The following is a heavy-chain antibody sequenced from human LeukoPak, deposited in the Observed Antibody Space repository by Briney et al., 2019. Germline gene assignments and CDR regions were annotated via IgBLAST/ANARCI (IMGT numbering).Heavy chain of an antibody. V-gene: IGHV3-21*01. CDR1: GFTFRSYS. CDR2: ISSSSSYI. CDR3: ARAGDYGDYFDY. Sequence: KPGGSLRLSCAASGFTFRSYSMNWVRQAPGKGLEWVSSISSSSSYIYYADSVKGRFTISRDNAKNSLYLQMNSLRAEDTAVYYCARAGDYGDYFDYWGQGTLVTVSS. D-gene: IGHD4-17*01. J-gene: IGHJ4*02.